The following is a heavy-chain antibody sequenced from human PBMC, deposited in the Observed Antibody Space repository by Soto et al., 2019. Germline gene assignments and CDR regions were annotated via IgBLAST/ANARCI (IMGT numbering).Heavy chain of an antibody. CDR2: VSPGGDVS. Sequence: PWGSLRLSCAASGFTFCSFVINWGRHSPFKGLEWVSTVSPGGDVSHYTDSVKGRFTISRDNSRRTLHLQMDSLRAEDAAVYFCVRRAITATTNWGAFDVWGQGTVVTVSS. CDR3: VRRAITATTNWGAFDV. V-gene: IGHV3-23*01. J-gene: IGHJ3*01. CDR1: GFTFCSFV. D-gene: IGHD1-20*01.